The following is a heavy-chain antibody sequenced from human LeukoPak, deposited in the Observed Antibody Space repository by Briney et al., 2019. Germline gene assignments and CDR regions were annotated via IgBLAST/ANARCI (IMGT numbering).Heavy chain of an antibody. CDR1: GGSVNSHY. CDR3: ASILYGGNSMDV. V-gene: IGHV4-59*02. D-gene: IGHD4-23*01. CDR2: IYYTGSA. Sequence: PSETLSLTCTVSGGSVNSHYWSWIRQPPGKGLELIGFIYYTGSASNNPSLKSRVTISVDTSKNQFSLRPNSVTAADTVVYYCASILYGGNSMDVWGQGTTVTVSS. J-gene: IGHJ6*02.